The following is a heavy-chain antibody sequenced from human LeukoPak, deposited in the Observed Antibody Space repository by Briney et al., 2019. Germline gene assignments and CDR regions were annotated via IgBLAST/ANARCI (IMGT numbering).Heavy chain of an antibody. CDR2: FDPEDGET. Sequence: ASVKVSCKVSGYTLTELSMHWVRQAPGKGLEWMGGFDPEDGETIYAQKFQGRVTMTEDTSTDTAYMELSSLRSEDTAVYYCATAHCSGGSCFLFDYRGQGTLVTVSS. D-gene: IGHD2-15*01. V-gene: IGHV1-24*01. CDR1: GYTLTELS. CDR3: ATAHCSGGSCFLFDY. J-gene: IGHJ4*02.